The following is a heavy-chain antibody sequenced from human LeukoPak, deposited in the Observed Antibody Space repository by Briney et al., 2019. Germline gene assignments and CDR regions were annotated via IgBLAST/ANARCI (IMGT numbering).Heavy chain of an antibody. Sequence: GGSLRLSCAASGFTFSSYSMNWVRQAPGKGLEWVSSISSSSSYIYYADSVKGRFTISRDNAKNSVYLQMNSLSAEDTAVYYCPRVNEVCSSTSCYRAFDYRGQGTLVTVSS. CDR1: GFTFSSYS. CDR3: PRVNEVCSSTSCYRAFDY. J-gene: IGHJ4*02. CDR2: ISSSSSYI. D-gene: IGHD2-2*01. V-gene: IGHV3-21*01.